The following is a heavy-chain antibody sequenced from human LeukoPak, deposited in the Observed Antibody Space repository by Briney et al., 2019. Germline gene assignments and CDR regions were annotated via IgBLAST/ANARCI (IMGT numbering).Heavy chain of an antibody. CDR1: GFTFSSYA. CDR3: AKVSTRYSGSYPDAFDI. V-gene: IGHV3-23*01. Sequence: GGSLRLSCAASGFTFSSYATSWVRQAPGKGLEWFSVISGSGDSTHYADSVKGRFTISRDNSKNTMYLQMNSLRAEDRAVYYCAKVSTRYSGSYPDAFDIWGQGTMVTVSS. D-gene: IGHD1-26*01. J-gene: IGHJ3*02. CDR2: ISGSGDST.